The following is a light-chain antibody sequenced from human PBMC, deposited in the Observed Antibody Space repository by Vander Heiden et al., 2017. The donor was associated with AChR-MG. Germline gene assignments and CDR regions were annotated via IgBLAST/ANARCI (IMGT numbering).Light chain of an antibody. J-gene: IGKJ1*01. CDR1: KSVSSN. CDR3: QQYNNWPPWT. Sequence: EIVMTQSPATLPVSPRERATLTCRASKSVSSNLAWYQQKPGQAPRLLIYGASTRATGIPARFSGSGSGTEFTLTISSLQSEDFAVYYCQQYNNWPPWTFGQGTKVEIK. V-gene: IGKV3-15*01. CDR2: GAS.